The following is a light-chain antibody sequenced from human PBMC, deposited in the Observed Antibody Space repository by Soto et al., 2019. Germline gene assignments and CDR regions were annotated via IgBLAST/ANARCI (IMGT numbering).Light chain of an antibody. Sequence: QSVLTQPPSVSGAPGQRVTISCTGSSSNIGAGYDVHWYQHLPGTAPKLLIYGNTNRPSGVPDRFSGSKSGTSASLAIAGVQAEDEADYYCQSYDSSLWVFGGGTKLTVL. J-gene: IGLJ3*02. CDR1: SSNIGAGYD. V-gene: IGLV1-40*01. CDR3: QSYDSSLWV. CDR2: GNT.